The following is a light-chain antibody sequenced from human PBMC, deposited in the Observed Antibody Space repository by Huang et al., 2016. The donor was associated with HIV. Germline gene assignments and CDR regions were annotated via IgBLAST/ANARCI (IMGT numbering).Light chain of an antibody. Sequence: DIVMTQSPDSLAVSLGERATINCKSSQNVLYRSRNKNYLAGYQQKPGQTPKLLLYWASVRESGIPDRFSGSGSGTDFTLTISSLQAEDVAVYYCQQYFSSPPTFGGGTKVEI. J-gene: IGKJ4*01. CDR2: WAS. V-gene: IGKV4-1*01. CDR1: QNVLYRSRNKNY. CDR3: QQYFSSPPT.